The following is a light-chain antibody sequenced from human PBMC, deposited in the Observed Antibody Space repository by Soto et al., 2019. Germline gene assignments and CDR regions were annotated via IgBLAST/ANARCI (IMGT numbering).Light chain of an antibody. CDR3: QQADSFPIT. V-gene: IGKV1-12*01. J-gene: IGKJ5*01. CDR1: QGISSY. CDR2: AAF. Sequence: IQLTQSPSSLSASVGDRVTITCLASQGISSYLGLYQQKPGNAPKLLIYAAFILQSGVPSRFSGYASGTDFTLSISSLQPEDFATYYSQQADSFPITFGQGTRLEIK.